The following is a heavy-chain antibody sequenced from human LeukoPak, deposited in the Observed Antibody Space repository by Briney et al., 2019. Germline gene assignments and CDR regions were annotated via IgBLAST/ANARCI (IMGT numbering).Heavy chain of an antibody. D-gene: IGHD5-12*01. CDR1: GFTFSSYS. CDR2: ISSSSSYI. J-gene: IGHJ4*02. CDR3: ARDRYSGYGAFDY. Sequence: GGSLRLSYAACGFTFSSYSMNWVRQAPGKGLEWVASISSSSSYIYYADSVKGRFTISRDNAKNSLYLQMNSLRAEDTAVYYCARDRYSGYGAFDYWGQGTLVTVSS. V-gene: IGHV3-21*01.